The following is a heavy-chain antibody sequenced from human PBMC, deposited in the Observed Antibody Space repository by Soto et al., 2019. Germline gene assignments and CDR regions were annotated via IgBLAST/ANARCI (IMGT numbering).Heavy chain of an antibody. D-gene: IGHD6-6*01. Sequence: HPGGSLRLSCAASGFTFSSYGMHWVRQAPGKGLEWVAVISYDGSNKYYADSVKGRFTISRDNSKNTLYLQMNSLRAEDTAVYYCASSQPPDGIAARPGWFDPWGQGTLVTVSS. CDR2: ISYDGSNK. CDR1: GFTFSSYG. V-gene: IGHV3-30*03. J-gene: IGHJ5*02. CDR3: ASSQPPDGIAARPGWFDP.